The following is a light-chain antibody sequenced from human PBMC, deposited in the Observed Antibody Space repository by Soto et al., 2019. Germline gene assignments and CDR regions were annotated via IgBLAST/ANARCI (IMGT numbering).Light chain of an antibody. J-gene: IGKJ1*01. CDR3: QQYHNWPSWT. CDR1: QSVSSN. CDR2: GAS. V-gene: IGKV3-15*01. Sequence: IVMTQSPATLSVSPGERSTLSCRASQSVSSNLAWYQQKPGQAPRLLIYGASTRATGVPARFSGSGSGTEFTLTISSLQSEDFAVYHCQQYHNWPSWTFGQGTKVDIK.